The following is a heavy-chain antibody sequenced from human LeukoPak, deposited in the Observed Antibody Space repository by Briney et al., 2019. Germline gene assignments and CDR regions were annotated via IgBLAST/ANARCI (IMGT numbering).Heavy chain of an antibody. V-gene: IGHV4-59*08. CDR1: GGSISSYY. D-gene: IGHD1-14*01. CDR3: ARQAEEGTLQYYFDY. Sequence: NPSETLSLTCTVSGGSISSYYWSWIRQPPGKGLEWIGYIYYSGYTKYNPSLKSRVTISVGTSISVDTSKNQFSLKLSSVTAADTAVYYCARQAEEGTLQYYFDYWGQGTLVTVSS. J-gene: IGHJ4*02. CDR2: IYYSGYT.